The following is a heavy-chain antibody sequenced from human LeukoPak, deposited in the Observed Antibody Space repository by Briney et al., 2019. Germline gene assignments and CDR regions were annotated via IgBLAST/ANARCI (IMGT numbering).Heavy chain of an antibody. D-gene: IGHD1-26*01. CDR2: IIPIFGTA. CDR3: AEGGGSYKGDYFDY. J-gene: IGHJ4*02. V-gene: IGHV1-69*13. Sequence: SVKVSCKASGYTFTSYGISWVRQAPGQGLEWMGGIIPIFGTANYAQKFQGRVTITADESTSTAYMELSSLRSEDTAVYYCAEGGGSYKGDYFDYWGQGTLVTVSS. CDR1: GYTFTSYG.